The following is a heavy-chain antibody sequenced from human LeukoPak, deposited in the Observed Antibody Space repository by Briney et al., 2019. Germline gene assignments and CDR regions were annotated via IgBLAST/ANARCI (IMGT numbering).Heavy chain of an antibody. J-gene: IGHJ6*02. D-gene: IGHD1-26*01. Sequence: PGGSLGLSCAASGFTFSSYAMSWVRQAPGKGLEWVSAISGSGGSTYYADSVKGRFTISRDNSKNTLYLQMNSLRAEDTAMYYCARVKLGTTRPGLDVWGQGTTVTVSS. CDR2: ISGSGGST. CDR3: ARVKLGTTRPGLDV. CDR1: GFTFSSYA. V-gene: IGHV3-23*01.